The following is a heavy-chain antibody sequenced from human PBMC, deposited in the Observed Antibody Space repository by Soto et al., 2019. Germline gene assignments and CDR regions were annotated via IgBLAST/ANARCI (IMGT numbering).Heavy chain of an antibody. CDR2: IYYSGST. J-gene: IGHJ4*02. Sequence: QVQLQESGPGLVKPAQTLSLTCTVSGGSISSGGYYWSWIRQHQGKGLEWIGYIYYSGSTYYNPSLKRRVTISVDTSKNQFSVKLSSVTAADTAVCYCARGGKQRPPSRWGQGTLVTVSS. CDR1: GGSISSGGYY. CDR3: ARGGKQRPPSR. V-gene: IGHV4-31*03. D-gene: IGHD6-25*01.